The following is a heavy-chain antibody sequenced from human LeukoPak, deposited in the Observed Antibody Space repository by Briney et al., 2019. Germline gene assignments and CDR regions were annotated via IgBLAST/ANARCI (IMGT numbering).Heavy chain of an antibody. Sequence: AGGSLRLSCAASGFTFNNNAMSWVRQAPGKGLEWVSTITGSGGTTFYADSVKGRFPISRDSSKNTLYLPMNSLRAKDTAVYYCAKPRIWAFDYWGRGTLVTVSS. CDR2: ITGSGGTT. V-gene: IGHV3-23*01. CDR3: AKPRIWAFDY. D-gene: IGHD2-15*01. J-gene: IGHJ4*01. CDR1: GFTFNNNA.